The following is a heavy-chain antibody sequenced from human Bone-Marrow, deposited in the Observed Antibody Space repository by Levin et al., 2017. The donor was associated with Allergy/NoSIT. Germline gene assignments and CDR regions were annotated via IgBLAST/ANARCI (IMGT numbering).Heavy chain of an antibody. CDR1: GGSLSTSY. Sequence: SQTLSLTCSVSGGSLSTSYWSWIRQSPGKGLEWIGYIFHSGTTKYNPSLQSRVSISVDTSKNEFSLRLTSVTAADTAMYYCARGPYDYLPDYWGQGTLVTVSS. CDR3: ARGPYDYLPDY. V-gene: IGHV4-59*12. J-gene: IGHJ4*02. D-gene: IGHD4-11*01. CDR2: IFHSGTT.